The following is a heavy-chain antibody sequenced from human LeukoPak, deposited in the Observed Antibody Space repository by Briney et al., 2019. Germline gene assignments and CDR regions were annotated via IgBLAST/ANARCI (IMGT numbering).Heavy chain of an antibody. CDR3: ASSSDYYYMDV. J-gene: IGHJ6*03. V-gene: IGHV4-61*05. CDR1: GGSISSSSFF. CDR2: IYTSGST. D-gene: IGHD3-22*01. Sequence: SETLSLTCTVSGGSISSSSFFWGWIRQPPGKGLEWIGRIYTSGSTNYNPSLKSRVTMSVDTSKNQFSLKLSSVTAADTAVYYCASSSDYYYMDVWGKGTTVTVSS.